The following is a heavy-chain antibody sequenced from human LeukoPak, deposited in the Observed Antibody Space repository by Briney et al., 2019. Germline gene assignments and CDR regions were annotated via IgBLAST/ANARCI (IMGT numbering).Heavy chain of an antibody. CDR2: ISGSGGST. D-gene: IGHD5-12*01. V-gene: IGHV3-23*01. Sequence: PGGSLRLSCAASGFTFDDYAMHWVRHAPGKGLEWVSAISGSGGSTYYADSVKGRFTISRDNSKNTLYLQMNSLRAEDTAVYYCARDSGYDHYFDYWGQGTLVTVSS. J-gene: IGHJ4*02. CDR3: ARDSGYDHYFDY. CDR1: GFTFDDYA.